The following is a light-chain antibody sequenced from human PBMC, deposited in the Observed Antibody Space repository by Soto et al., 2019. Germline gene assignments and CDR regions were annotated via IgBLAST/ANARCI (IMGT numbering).Light chain of an antibody. Sequence: QSVLTQPASVSGSPGQSITISCTGTSSDVGSYNLVSWYQQHPGKAPKLMIYEGSKRPSGVSNRFSGSKSGNTASLTISGLQAEDEADYYCCPYPGSSTYLLGPGTKVIVL. CDR3: CPYPGSSTYL. J-gene: IGLJ1*01. V-gene: IGLV2-23*01. CDR2: EGS. CDR1: SSDVGSYNL.